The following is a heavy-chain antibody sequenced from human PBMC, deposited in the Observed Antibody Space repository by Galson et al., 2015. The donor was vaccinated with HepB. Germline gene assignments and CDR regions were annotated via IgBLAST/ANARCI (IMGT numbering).Heavy chain of an antibody. V-gene: IGHV3-23*01. CDR2: ISGSGGST. J-gene: IGHJ6*02. Sequence: SLRLSCAASGFTFSSYAMSWVRQAPGKGLEWVSAISGSGGSTYYADSVKGRFTISRDNSKNTLYLQMNSLRAEDTAVYYCAKDYSSSWYVLSLYYYGMDVWGQGTTVTVSS. CDR1: GFTFSSYA. CDR3: AKDYSSSWYVLSLYYYGMDV. D-gene: IGHD6-13*01.